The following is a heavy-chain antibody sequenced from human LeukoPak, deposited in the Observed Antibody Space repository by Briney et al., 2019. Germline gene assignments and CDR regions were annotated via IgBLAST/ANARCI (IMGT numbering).Heavy chain of an antibody. J-gene: IGHJ4*02. V-gene: IGHV3-53*01. D-gene: IGHD3-22*01. CDR1: GLTVSSNY. CDR2: IYSGGST. CDR3: ARGPTYYYDSSGYYYYDY. Sequence: GGSLRLSCAASGLTVSSNYMSWVRQAPGKGLECVSVIYSGGSTYYADSVKGRFTISRDNSKNTLYLQMNSLRAEDTAVYYCARGPTYYYDSSGYYYYDYWGQGTLVTVSS.